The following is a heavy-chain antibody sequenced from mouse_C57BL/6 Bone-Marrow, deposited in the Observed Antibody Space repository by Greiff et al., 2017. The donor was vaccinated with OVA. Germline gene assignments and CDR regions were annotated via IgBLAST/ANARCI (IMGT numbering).Heavy chain of an antibody. V-gene: IGHV5-6*01. D-gene: IGHD6-1*01. CDR1: GFTFSSYG. Sequence: EVQRVESGGDLVKPGGSLKLSCAASGFTFSSYGMSWVRQTPDKRLEWVATISSGGSYTYYPDSVKGRFTISRDNAKNTLYLQMSSLKSEDTAMYYCARRAGYYAMDYWGQGTSVTVSS. CDR2: ISSGGSYT. CDR3: ARRAGYYAMDY. J-gene: IGHJ4*01.